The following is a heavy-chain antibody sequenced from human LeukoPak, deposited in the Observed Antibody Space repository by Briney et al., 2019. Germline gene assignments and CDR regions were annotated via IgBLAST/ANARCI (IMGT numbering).Heavy chain of an antibody. D-gene: IGHD3-10*01. CDR3: ARSPHYYGSGSQYYFDY. CDR2: IYTSGST. Sequence: PSETLSLTCTVSGGSISSYYWSWIRQPAGKGLEWIGRIYTSGSTNYNPSLKSRVTMSVDTSKNQFSLKLSSVTAADTAVYYCARSPHYYGSGSQYYFDYWGQGTLVTVSS. CDR1: GGSISSYY. J-gene: IGHJ4*02. V-gene: IGHV4-4*07.